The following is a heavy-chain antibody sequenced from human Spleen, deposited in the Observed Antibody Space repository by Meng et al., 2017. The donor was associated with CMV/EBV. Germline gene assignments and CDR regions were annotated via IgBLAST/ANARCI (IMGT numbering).Heavy chain of an antibody. CDR2: IYSGGST. Sequence: GGSLRLSCAASGFSVSSSYMNWVRQAPGKGLEWVSVIYSGGSTYYADSVKGRFTISRDNNKNTLYLQMNSLKADDTAVYYCARGEVYGSGPFKYWGRGTLVTVSS. D-gene: IGHD3-10*01. J-gene: IGHJ4*02. CDR3: ARGEVYGSGPFKY. V-gene: IGHV3-53*01. CDR1: GFSVSSSY.